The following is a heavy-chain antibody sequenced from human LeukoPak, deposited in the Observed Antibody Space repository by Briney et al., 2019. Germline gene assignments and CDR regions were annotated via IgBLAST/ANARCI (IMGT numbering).Heavy chain of an antibody. CDR2: MNPQNGNT. CDR3: VRDGEGVAISVNYWFDP. CDR1: GFTFTSYD. Sequence: ASVKVSCKASGFTFTSYDINWVRQASAQGLEWMGWMNPQNGNTGYAQKFQGRVTMTRDTSISTAYMELRGLRSDDTAVYYCVRDGEGVAISVNYWFDPWGQGTLVTVSS. V-gene: IGHV1-8*01. D-gene: IGHD3-10*01. J-gene: IGHJ5*02.